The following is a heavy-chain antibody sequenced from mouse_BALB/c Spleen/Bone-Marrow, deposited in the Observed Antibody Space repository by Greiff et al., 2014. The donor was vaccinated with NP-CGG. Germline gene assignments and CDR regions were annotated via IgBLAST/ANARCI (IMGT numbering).Heavy chain of an antibody. CDR2: ILPGSGST. CDR3: ARNVNCPAWFAY. V-gene: IGHV1-9*01. CDR1: GYTFSSYW. Sequence: QVQLQQSGAELMKPGASVKISCKATGYTFSSYWIEWVKQRPGHGLEWIGEILPGSGSTNYNEKFKGKATFTADTSSNTAYMQLSSLTSEDSAVYYCARNVNCPAWFAYWGQGTLVTVSA. J-gene: IGHJ3*01. D-gene: IGHD4-1*01.